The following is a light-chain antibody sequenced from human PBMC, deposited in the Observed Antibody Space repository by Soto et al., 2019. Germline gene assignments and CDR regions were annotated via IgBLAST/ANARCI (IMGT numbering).Light chain of an antibody. CDR2: AVT. CDR3: SSYTSSSTL. J-gene: IGLJ1*01. V-gene: IGLV2-14*01. Sequence: QSALTQPASVSGSPGQSITISCTGTISDVGGYNYVSWYQQHPGKAPKLMIYAVTDRPSGVSSRFSGSKSGNTASLTISGLQAEDEADYYCSSYTSSSTLFGTGTKLTVL. CDR1: ISDVGGYNY.